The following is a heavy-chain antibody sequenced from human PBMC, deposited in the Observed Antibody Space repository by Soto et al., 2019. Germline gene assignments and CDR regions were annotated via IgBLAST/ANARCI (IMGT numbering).Heavy chain of an antibody. CDR2: VYTSEPT. J-gene: IGHJ6*02. CDR1: GRPMSGYY. CDR3: AGNIAAAGRRYYGMDV. Sequence: QVQLQESAPGLVKPSATLSLTCTVSGRPMSGYYWSWIRQPAGKGLEWIGSVYTSEPTYYNPPLKRRGTMSLDTYKTQFALNLYSLTAADTAAYYCAGNIAAAGRRYYGMDVWGQGTTGTVSS. D-gene: IGHD6-13*01. V-gene: IGHV4-4*07.